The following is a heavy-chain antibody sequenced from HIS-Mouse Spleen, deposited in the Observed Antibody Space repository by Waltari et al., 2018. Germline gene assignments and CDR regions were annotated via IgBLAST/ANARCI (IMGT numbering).Heavy chain of an antibody. J-gene: IGHJ4*02. D-gene: IGHD6-6*01. CDR2: IWYDGSNK. CDR3: ARTYSSSLYYFDY. CDR1: GFTFSSYG. Sequence: QVQLVESGGGVVQPGRSLRLSCAASGFTFSSYGMHWVRQAPGKGLEWVAVIWYDGSNKYYADSVKGRFTISRDNSKNTLYLQMNSLRAEDTAVYYCARTYSSSLYYFDYWGQGTLVTVSS. V-gene: IGHV3-33*01.